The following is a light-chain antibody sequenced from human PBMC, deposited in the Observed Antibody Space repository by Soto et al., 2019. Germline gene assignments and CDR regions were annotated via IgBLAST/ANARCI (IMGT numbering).Light chain of an antibody. CDR1: SSDVGGYDY. CDR3: SSYSISTAYL. Sequence: QSVLTQPASVSGSPGQSITMSCTGTSSDVGGYDYVSWYQQHPGEVPKLIIFEVSSRPSGVSYRFSGSKSGNTASLTISGLQAEDEADYFCSSYSISTAYLFGTGTKVTVL. J-gene: IGLJ1*01. CDR2: EVS. V-gene: IGLV2-14*01.